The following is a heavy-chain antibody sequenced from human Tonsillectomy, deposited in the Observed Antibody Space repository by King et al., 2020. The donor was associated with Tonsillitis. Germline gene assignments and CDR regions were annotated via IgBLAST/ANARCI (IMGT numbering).Heavy chain of an antibody. J-gene: IGHJ4*02. Sequence: VQLVESGGGVVRPGGSLRLSCAASGFTFGDYGMSWVRQAPGKGLEWVSGINWNGGSISYADSVQGRFTISRDNAKNSLYLQMNSLRAEDTALYYCARGGSNLWLGDPGSDYWGQGTLVTVSS. D-gene: IGHD3-10*01. V-gene: IGHV3-20*04. CDR2: INWNGGSI. CDR3: ARGGSNLWLGDPGSDY. CDR1: GFTFGDYG.